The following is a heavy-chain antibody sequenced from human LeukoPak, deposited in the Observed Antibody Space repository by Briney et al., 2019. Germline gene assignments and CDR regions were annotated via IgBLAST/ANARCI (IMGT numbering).Heavy chain of an antibody. V-gene: IGHV2-70*01. CDR1: GFSLSTTGMC. D-gene: IGHD3-22*01. J-gene: IGHJ3*02. CDR3: ARTWTSTMIVGAFDI. CDR2: IYWDDDK. Sequence: ESGPALVKPTQTLTLTCTFSGFSLSTTGMCVSWIRQPPGKALEWLAHIYWDDDKYYSTSLKTRLTISKDTSKNQVVLTMTNMDPVDTATYYCARTWTSTMIVGAFDIWGQGTMVTVSS.